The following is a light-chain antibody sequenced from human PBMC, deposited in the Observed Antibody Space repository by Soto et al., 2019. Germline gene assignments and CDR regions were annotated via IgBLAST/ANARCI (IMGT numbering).Light chain of an antibody. V-gene: IGLV1-51*01. CDR1: VSDIGNNY. J-gene: IGLJ2*01. CDR2: DNS. CDR3: ATWDTSLGAVL. Sequence: QSVLTPPPSVSAGPGQKVTVSCSGGVSDIGNNYVSWYQQLPGSAPKLLIYDNSKRPSGIPDRFFGSKSGTSATLGIPRLQTGDEADYYCATWDTSLGAVLFGGGTKVTVL.